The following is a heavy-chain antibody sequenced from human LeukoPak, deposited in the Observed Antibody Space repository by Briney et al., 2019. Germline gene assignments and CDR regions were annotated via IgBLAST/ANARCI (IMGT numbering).Heavy chain of an antibody. CDR1: GGSISSSSSY. Sequence: PSETLSLTCSVSGGSISSSSSYWGWIRQPPGKGLEWIGSIYYSGSSFDNPALKSRVTISVDTSKNQFSLKLSSVTAADTAVYYCARGYSSSWYPNWFDPWGQGTLVTVSS. V-gene: IGHV4-39*01. CDR2: IYYSGSS. CDR3: ARGYSSSWYPNWFDP. D-gene: IGHD6-13*01. J-gene: IGHJ5*02.